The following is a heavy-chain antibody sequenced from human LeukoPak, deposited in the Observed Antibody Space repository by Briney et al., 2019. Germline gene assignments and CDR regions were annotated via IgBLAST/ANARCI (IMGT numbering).Heavy chain of an antibody. CDR1: GYTFTSYD. CDR3: ARGSSSSSWYPGRNYMDV. Sequence: ASVKVSCKASGYTFTSYDINWVRQATGQGLEWMGRMNPNSGNTGYAQKFQGRVTITRNTSISTAYMELSSLRSEDTAVYYCARGSSSSSWYPGRNYMDVWGKGTTVTVSS. V-gene: IGHV1-8*03. CDR2: MNPNSGNT. D-gene: IGHD6-13*01. J-gene: IGHJ6*03.